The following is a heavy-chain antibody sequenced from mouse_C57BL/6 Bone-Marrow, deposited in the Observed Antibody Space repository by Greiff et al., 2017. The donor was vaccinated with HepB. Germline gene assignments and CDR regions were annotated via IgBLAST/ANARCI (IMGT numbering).Heavy chain of an antibody. Sequence: VKLMESGAELVKPGASVKMSCKASGYTFTTYPIEWMKQNHGKSLEWIGNFHPYNDDTKYNEKFKGKATLTVEKSSSTVYLELSRLTSDDSAVYYCAARVRYGAMDYWGQGTSVTVSS. CDR2: FHPYNDDT. D-gene: IGHD1-1*01. V-gene: IGHV1-47*01. CDR1: GYTFTTYP. J-gene: IGHJ4*01. CDR3: AARVRYGAMDY.